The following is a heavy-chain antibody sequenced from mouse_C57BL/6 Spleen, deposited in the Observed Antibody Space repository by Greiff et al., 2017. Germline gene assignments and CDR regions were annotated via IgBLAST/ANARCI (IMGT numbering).Heavy chain of an antibody. J-gene: IGHJ2*01. CDR1: GYTFTSYW. D-gene: IGHD2-4*01. CDR3: ARGGYDYDRGGYVDY. CDR2: IDPSDSYT. Sequence: QVQLQQPGAELVRPGTSVKLSCKASGYTFTSYWMRWVKQRPGQGLEWIGVIDPSDSYTNYNQKFKGKATLTVDTSSSTAYMQRSSLTSEDSAVYYCARGGYDYDRGGYVDYWGQGTTLTVSS. V-gene: IGHV1-59*01.